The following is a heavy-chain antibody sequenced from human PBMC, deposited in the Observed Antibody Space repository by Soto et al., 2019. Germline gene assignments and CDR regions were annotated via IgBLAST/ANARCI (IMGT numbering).Heavy chain of an antibody. Sequence: SETLSLTCTVSGGSISSGGYYWSWIRQHPGKGLEWIGYIYYSGSTYYNPSLKSRVTISVDTSKNQFSLKLSSVTAADTAVYYCARGPTHSSGWYVRYFQHWGQGTLVTVSS. CDR1: GGSISSGGYY. J-gene: IGHJ1*01. V-gene: IGHV4-31*03. D-gene: IGHD6-19*01. CDR3: ARGPTHSSGWYVRYFQH. CDR2: IYYSGST.